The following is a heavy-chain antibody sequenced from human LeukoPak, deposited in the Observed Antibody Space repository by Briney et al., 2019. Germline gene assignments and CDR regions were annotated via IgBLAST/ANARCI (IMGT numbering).Heavy chain of an antibody. CDR3: ARPARYCSGGSCWDS. CDR2: IYYSGNT. CDR1: GDSIGSFY. D-gene: IGHD2-15*01. Sequence: SETLSLTCTVSGDSIGSFYWSWIRQPPGKGLEWIGNIYYSGNTNYNPSLKSRVTISVDTSKNQFSLKLTSVTAADTAIYYCARPARYCSGGSCWDSWGQGALVTVSS. V-gene: IGHV4-59*01. J-gene: IGHJ4*02.